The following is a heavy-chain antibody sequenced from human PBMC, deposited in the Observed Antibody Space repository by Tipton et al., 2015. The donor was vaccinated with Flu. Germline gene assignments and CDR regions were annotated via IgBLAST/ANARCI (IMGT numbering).Heavy chain of an antibody. J-gene: IGHJ4*02. Sequence: SLRLSCAASGFTFSDSAMNWVRQAPGKGLEWVSDIGGSGDNTHYADSVKGRFTISRDNDKRSLYLQMNTLRAEDTAVYYCAREIPGGATNLDYWGQGTLVTVSS. V-gene: IGHV3-23*01. CDR3: AREIPGGATNLDY. CDR2: IGGSGDNT. D-gene: IGHD2-21*01. CDR1: GFTFSDSA.